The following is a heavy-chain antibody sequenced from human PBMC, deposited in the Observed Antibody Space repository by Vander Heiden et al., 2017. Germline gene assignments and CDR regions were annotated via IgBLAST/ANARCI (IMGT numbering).Heavy chain of an antibody. CDR3: ARVGVELRDGEADPQNWFDP. V-gene: IGHV4-4*07. D-gene: IGHD1-7*01. Sequence: QVQLQESGPGLVKPSETLSLTCTVSGGSISSYYWSWIRQPAGKGLEWIGRIYTSGSTNYNPSIKSRGTMTVDTSKNQFALKRISVTAAEPAVSYCARVGVELRDGEADPQNWFDPWFQGTMVTVYS. CDR2: IYTSGST. CDR1: GGSISSYY. J-gene: IGHJ5*02.